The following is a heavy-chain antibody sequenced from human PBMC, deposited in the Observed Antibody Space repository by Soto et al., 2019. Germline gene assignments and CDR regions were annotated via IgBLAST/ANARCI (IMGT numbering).Heavy chain of an antibody. Sequence: HLVQPGNEVRKPGASVRVSCKASGYTFNEFGITWVRQAPGQGLQWVGRISGHNGNPEYALNFRGRVTWTTETSTNTAYMDLTSLTRDDTAVYYCARDVGYSQADYFDDWGQGTLVTVSS. CDR2: ISGHNGNP. CDR1: GYTFNEFG. D-gene: IGHD5-18*01. CDR3: ARDVGYSQADYFDD. J-gene: IGHJ4*02. V-gene: IGHV1-18*01.